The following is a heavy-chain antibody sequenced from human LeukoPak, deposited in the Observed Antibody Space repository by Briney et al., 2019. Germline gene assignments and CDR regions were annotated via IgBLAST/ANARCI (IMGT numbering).Heavy chain of an antibody. CDR2: INPNSGGT. CDR3: AQRNDWLYSFDY. V-gene: IGHV1-2*02. CDR1: GYTFTGYY. D-gene: IGHD3-9*01. Sequence: ASVKVSCKASGYTFTGYYIHWVRQAPGQGLEWMGWINPNSGGTNYAQKFQGRVTMTWDTSISTAYMEPSRLRFANNYLYYWAQRNDWLYSFDYWGQGTLVTVSS. J-gene: IGHJ4*02.